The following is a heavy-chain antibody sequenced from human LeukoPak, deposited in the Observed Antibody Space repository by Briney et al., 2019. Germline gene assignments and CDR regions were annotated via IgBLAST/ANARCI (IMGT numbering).Heavy chain of an antibody. J-gene: IGHJ6*02. CDR1: GGSFSGYY. CDR2: INHSGST. D-gene: IGHD3-10*01. V-gene: IGHV4-34*01. Sequence: PSETLSLTCAVYGGSFSGYYWSWIRQPPGKGLEWIGEINHSGSTNYNPSLKSRVTISVDTSKNQFSLKLSSVTAADTAVYYCAGAGLPTPVGVYYYYYGMDVWGQGTTVTVSS. CDR3: AGAGLPTPVGVYYYYYGMDV.